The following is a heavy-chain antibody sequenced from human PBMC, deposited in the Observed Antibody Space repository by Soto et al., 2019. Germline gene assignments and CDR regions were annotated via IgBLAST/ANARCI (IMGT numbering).Heavy chain of an antibody. J-gene: IGHJ6*02. Sequence: QVQLVESGGGVVQPGGSLRLSCAASGFTFRNYSMHWVRQAPGKGLECLAVIAYDGSNAFYRDSVKGRFTISRDNSKNQLYLHMNSLRTEDTGVKYCARGEREDILVLAGARPGEYGLDIWGQGTTVTVSS. D-gene: IGHD2-15*01. CDR2: IAYDGSNA. CDR3: ARGEREDILVLAGARPGEYGLDI. CDR1: GFTFRNYS. V-gene: IGHV3-30-3*01.